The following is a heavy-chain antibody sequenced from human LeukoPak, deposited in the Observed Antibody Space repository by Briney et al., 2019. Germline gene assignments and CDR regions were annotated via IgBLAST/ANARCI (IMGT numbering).Heavy chain of an antibody. CDR2: IYYSGST. CDR1: GGSISSSSYY. CDR3: ARGLEYCSSTSCYFDAFDI. D-gene: IGHD2-2*01. Sequence: SETLSLTCTVSGGSISSSSYYWGWIRQPPGKGLEWIGSIYYSGSTYYNPSLKSRVTISVDTSKNQFSLKLSSVTAADTAVYYCARGLEYCSSTSCYFDAFDIWGQGTMVTVSS. V-gene: IGHV4-39*07. J-gene: IGHJ3*02.